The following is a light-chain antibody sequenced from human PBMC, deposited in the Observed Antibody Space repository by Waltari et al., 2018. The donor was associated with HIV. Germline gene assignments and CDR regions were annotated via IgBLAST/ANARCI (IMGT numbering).Light chain of an antibody. Sequence: LLTQPHALSESPVQTATISCTGRSGSVASSYAQWYQLRPGNATRTVISEDDKRPSGVPDRFSGSIDGSSNSASLIISGLKPEDEGDYYCQSYDNSNWVFGGGTKLT. CDR1: SGSVASSY. J-gene: IGLJ3*02. CDR2: EDD. V-gene: IGLV6-57*02. CDR3: QSYDNSNWV.